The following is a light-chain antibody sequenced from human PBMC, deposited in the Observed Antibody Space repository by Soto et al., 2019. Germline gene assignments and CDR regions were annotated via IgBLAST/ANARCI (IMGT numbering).Light chain of an antibody. CDR1: QNVNSRY. J-gene: IGKJ2*01. Sequence: EIVLTQSPGTLSLSPGESATLSCRTSQNVNSRYLAWYQQKPGQAPRLLIDGASTRATGLPDRFSASGSGADFILTISRLEPEDFAVYYCQQFGISPYTFGQGTKLEI. V-gene: IGKV3-20*01. CDR3: QQFGISPYT. CDR2: GAS.